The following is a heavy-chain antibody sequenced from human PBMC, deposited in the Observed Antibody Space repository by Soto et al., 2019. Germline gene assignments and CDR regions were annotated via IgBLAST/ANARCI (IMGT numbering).Heavy chain of an antibody. V-gene: IGHV3-23*01. Sequence: GGSLRLSCAASGFTFSSYAMSWVRQAPGKGLEWVSAISGSGGSKYYADSVKGRFTISRDNSKNTLYLQMNSLRAEDTAVYYCAKGGDYDIMTGSNTYFDYWGQGTLDTVSS. CDR3: AKGGDYDIMTGSNTYFDY. CDR2: ISGSGGSK. CDR1: GFTFSSYA. D-gene: IGHD3-9*01. J-gene: IGHJ4*02.